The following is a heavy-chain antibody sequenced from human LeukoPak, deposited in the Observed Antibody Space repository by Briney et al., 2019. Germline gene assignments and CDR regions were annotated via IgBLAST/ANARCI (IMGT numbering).Heavy chain of an antibody. D-gene: IGHD3-3*01. CDR2: ISSSSSTT. Sequence: GGSLRLSCAASGFTFSSYSMNWVRQAPGKGLEWVSYISSSSSTTYYADSVKGRFTISRDNAKNSLYLQMNSLRDEDTAVYYCARAPLTIFGVVSLFDYWGQGTLVTVSS. CDR1: GFTFSSYS. J-gene: IGHJ4*02. CDR3: ARAPLTIFGVVSLFDY. V-gene: IGHV3-48*02.